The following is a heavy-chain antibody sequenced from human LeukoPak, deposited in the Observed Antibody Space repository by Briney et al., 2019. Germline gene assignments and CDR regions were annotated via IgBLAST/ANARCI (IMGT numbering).Heavy chain of an antibody. CDR1: GGSISSYY. CDR3: AREREGYHYGMDV. J-gene: IGHJ6*02. V-gene: IGHV4-59*01. CDR2: IYYSGST. Sequence: SETLSITCTVSGGSISSYYWSWIRQPPGKGLEWIGYIYYSGSTNYNPSLKSRVTISVDTSKNQFSLKLSSVTAADTAVYYCAREREGYHYGMDVWGQGTTVTVSS. D-gene: IGHD2-2*01.